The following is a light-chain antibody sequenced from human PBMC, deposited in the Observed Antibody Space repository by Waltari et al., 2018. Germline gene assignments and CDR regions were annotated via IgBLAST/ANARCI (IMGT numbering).Light chain of an antibody. CDR1: QSIGNY. CDR2: SAS. CDR3: QETYSSPPST. J-gene: IGKJ1*01. V-gene: IGKV1-39*01. Sequence: DIQVTQSPSSLSAAFGDRVSITCRASQSIGNYLNWYQHTPGKAPKLLIYSASRLQSGVPSRFSGSGSGTDFTLTITSLQPEDFAIYYCQETYSSPPSTFGQGTKVESK.